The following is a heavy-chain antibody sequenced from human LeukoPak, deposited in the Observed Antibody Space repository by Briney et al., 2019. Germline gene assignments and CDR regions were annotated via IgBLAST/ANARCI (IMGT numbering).Heavy chain of an antibody. CDR3: AADLKSRWSFDY. V-gene: IGHV1-58*02. D-gene: IGHD3-3*01. Sequence: GTSVKVSCKASGFTFTSSAMQWVRQARGQRLEWIGWIVVGSGNTNYAQKFQERVTITRDMSTSTAYMELSSLRSEDTAVYYCAADLKSRWSFDYWGQGPLVTVSS. CDR2: IVVGSGNT. J-gene: IGHJ4*02. CDR1: GFTFTSSA.